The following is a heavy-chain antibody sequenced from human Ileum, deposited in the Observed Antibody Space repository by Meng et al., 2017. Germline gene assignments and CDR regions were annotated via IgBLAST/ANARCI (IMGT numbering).Heavy chain of an antibody. CDR2: IDYSGKT. D-gene: IGHD2-15*01. J-gene: IGHJ4*02. V-gene: IGHV4-39*02. CDR1: GGSISSSKYY. Sequence: QLELQLSGPGVVKPSETLSLTCSVSGGSISSSKYYWAWIRQLPGKGLEWIASIDYSGKTYYNPSPKSRAIMSVDTSKNHFSLKLSSVTAADTAVYYCARDRGGSYYFDYWGQGTLVTVSS. CDR3: ARDRGGSYYFDY.